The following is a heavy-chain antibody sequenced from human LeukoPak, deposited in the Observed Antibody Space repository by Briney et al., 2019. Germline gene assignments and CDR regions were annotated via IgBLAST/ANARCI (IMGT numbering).Heavy chain of an antibody. CDR3: ASRSGRNYYGMDV. V-gene: IGHV4-59*01. Sequence: SETLSLTCTVSGGSISSYYWNWIRQPPGKALEWLGYAYYSGSSNYNPSLKTRLTISVDTSKAQFSLTLSSVTAADTAIYYCASRSGRNYYGMDVWGQGTTVIVSS. J-gene: IGHJ6*02. D-gene: IGHD3-10*01. CDR1: GGSISSYY. CDR2: AYYSGSS.